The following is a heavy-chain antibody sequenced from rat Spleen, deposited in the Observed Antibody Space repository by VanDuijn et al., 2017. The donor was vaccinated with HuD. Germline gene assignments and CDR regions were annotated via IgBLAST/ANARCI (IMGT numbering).Heavy chain of an antibody. J-gene: IGHJ2*01. Sequence: EVQLVESGGGLVQPGRSLKLSCAASGFTFSDYYMAWVRQAPKKALEWVAFISYEGRNTYYGDSVKGRFTISRDNAKGTLYLQMNSLRSEDTATYYCARSNWDFDYWGHGVMVTVSS. D-gene: IGHD5-1*01. V-gene: IGHV5-22*01. CDR2: ISYEGRNT. CDR3: ARSNWDFDY. CDR1: GFTFSDYY.